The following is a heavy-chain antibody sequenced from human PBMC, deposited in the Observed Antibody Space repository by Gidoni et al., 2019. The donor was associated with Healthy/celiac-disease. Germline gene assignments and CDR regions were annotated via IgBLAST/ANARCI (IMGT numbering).Heavy chain of an antibody. D-gene: IGHD2-2*01. V-gene: IGHV1-24*01. CDR3: ATPGRYCISTSCYAFDI. CDR2: LDPEDGET. Sequence: QVQLVQSGAEVKKPGASVKVSCTVSGYTLTELSRHWVRQAPGTGLAWLGGLDPEDGETIYAQKFQCIVTMTEDTSTDTAYMELSSLRSEDTALYYCATPGRYCISTSCYAFDIWGQGTMVTVSS. CDR1: GYTLTELS. J-gene: IGHJ3*02.